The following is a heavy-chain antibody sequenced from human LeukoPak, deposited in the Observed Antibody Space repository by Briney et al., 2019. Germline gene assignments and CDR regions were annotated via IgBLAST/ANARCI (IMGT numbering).Heavy chain of an antibody. J-gene: IGHJ3*02. D-gene: IGHD5-24*01. Sequence: ASVKVSCKASGYTFTGYYMHWVRQAPGQGLEWMGWINPNSGGTNYAQKFQGRVTMTRDTSISTAYMELSRLTSEDTAVYYCATRKDGDVYSYKGYAFDIWGQGTMVTVSS. V-gene: IGHV1-2*02. CDR3: ATRKDGDVYSYKGYAFDI. CDR2: INPNSGGT. CDR1: GYTFTGYY.